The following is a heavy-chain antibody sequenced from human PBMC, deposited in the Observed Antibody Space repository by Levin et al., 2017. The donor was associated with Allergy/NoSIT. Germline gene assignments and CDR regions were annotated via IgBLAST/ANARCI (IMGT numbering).Heavy chain of an antibody. CDR1: GFTFSSYG. D-gene: IGHD1-14*01. V-gene: IGHV3-30*18. J-gene: IGHJ4*02. CDR3: AKGDMNPTYFDY. CDR2: ISYDGSNK. Sequence: GESLKISCAASGFTFSSYGMHWVRQAPGKGLEWVAVISYDGSNKYYADSVKGRFTISRDNSKNTLYLQMNSLRAEDTAVYYCAKGDMNPTYFDYWGQGTLVTVSS.